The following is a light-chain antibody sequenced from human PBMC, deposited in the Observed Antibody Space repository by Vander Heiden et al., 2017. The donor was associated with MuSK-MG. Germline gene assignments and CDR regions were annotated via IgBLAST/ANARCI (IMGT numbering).Light chain of an antibody. CDR3: QQYGSSPYT. CDR1: QSVSSSY. CDR2: GAS. J-gene: IGKJ2*01. Sequence: DILSTPPPRPLSLSPGERATRSCRASQSVSSSYLAWYQQKPGQAPRLLIYGASSRATGIPDRFSGSGSGTDFTLTISRLEPEDFAVYYCQQYGSSPYTFGQGTKLEIK. V-gene: IGKV3-20*01.